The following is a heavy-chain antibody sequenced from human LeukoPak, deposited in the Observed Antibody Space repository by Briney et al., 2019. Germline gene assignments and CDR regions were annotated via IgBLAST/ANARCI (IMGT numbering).Heavy chain of an antibody. J-gene: IGHJ3*02. CDR1: GYTFTSYG. Sequence: ASVKVSCKASGYTFTSYGISWVRQAPGQGLEWMGWISAYNGNTNYAQKLQGRVTMTTDTSTSTAYMELRSLRSDDTAVYYCARVLRLLEWPPGAFDIWGQGTMVTVSS. D-gene: IGHD3-3*01. CDR2: ISAYNGNT. CDR3: ARVLRLLEWPPGAFDI. V-gene: IGHV1-18*01.